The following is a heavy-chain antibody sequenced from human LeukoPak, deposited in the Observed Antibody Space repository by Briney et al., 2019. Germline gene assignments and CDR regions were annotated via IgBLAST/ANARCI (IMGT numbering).Heavy chain of an antibody. CDR3: ARVYCSSTSCHLKNWFDP. CDR2: INHNGNVN. D-gene: IGHD2-2*01. V-gene: IGHV3-7*03. J-gene: IGHJ5*02. CDR1: GFTFRSYW. Sequence: PGGSLRLSYAASGFTFRSYWMNWARQAPGKGLEWVASINHNGNVNYYVDSVKGRFTISRDNAKNSLYLQMNSLRAEDTAVYYCARVYCSSTSCHLKNWFDPWGQGTLVTVSS.